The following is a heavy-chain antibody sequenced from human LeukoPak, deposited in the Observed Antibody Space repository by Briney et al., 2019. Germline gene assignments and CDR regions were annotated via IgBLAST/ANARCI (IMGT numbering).Heavy chain of an antibody. CDR2: ISSSSSYI. V-gene: IGHV3-21*01. Sequence: GGSLRLSCATSGFTFSSYSMNWVRQAPGKGLEWVSSISSSSSYIYYADSVKGRFTISRDNAKNSLYLQMNSLRAEDTAVYYCARHDFWSGYNYYYMDVWGKGTTVTVSS. J-gene: IGHJ6*03. CDR3: ARHDFWSGYNYYYMDV. CDR1: GFTFSSYS. D-gene: IGHD3-3*01.